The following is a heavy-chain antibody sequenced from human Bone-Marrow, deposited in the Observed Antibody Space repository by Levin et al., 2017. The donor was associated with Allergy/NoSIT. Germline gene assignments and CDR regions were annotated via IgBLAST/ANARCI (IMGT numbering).Heavy chain of an antibody. V-gene: IGHV4-61*02. D-gene: IGHD2-15*01. Sequence: SQTLSLTCTVSGGSVRSGHYYWSWIRQPAGKGLEWVGRISTSGSSTYTPSLKSRVTISLDTPKNQFSLRLTSVTAADTAVYFCARDNDSDEAFDVWGQGTMVTVSS. J-gene: IGHJ3*01. CDR3: ARDNDSDEAFDV. CDR2: ISTSGSS. CDR1: GGSVRSGHYY.